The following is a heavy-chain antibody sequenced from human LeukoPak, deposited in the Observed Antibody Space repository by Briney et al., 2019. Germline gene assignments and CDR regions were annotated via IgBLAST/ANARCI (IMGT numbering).Heavy chain of an antibody. J-gene: IGHJ4*02. CDR2: IKSDGSST. CDR3: ARDYNYGSGSSPYY. V-gene: IGHV3-74*01. Sequence: PGGSLRLSCAASGFTFSSYWMHWVRQAPGKGLVWVSRIKSDGSSTSYADSVKGRFTISRDNAKNMLYLQMNSLRAEDTAVYYCARDYNYGSGSSPYYWGQGTLVTVSS. D-gene: IGHD3-10*01. CDR1: GFTFSSYW.